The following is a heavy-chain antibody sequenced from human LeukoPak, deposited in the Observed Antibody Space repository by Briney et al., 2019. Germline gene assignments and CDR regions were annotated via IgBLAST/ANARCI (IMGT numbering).Heavy chain of an antibody. V-gene: IGHV3-48*01. J-gene: IGHJ4*02. CDR2: ISSIGSTI. CDR1: GFTFSSYS. CDR3: ARSPLRYFDWLSTEYFDY. Sequence: GGSLRLSCAVSGFTFSSYSMNWVRQAPGKGLEWLSYISSIGSTIYYADSVKGRFTISRDNAKNSLYLQMNSLRADDTAVYYCARSPLRYFDWLSTEYFDYWGQGTLVTVSS. D-gene: IGHD3-9*01.